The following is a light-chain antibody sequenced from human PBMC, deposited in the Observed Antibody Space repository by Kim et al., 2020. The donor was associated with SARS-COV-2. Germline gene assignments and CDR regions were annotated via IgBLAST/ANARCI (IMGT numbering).Light chain of an antibody. CDR1: KWGDKY. J-gene: IGLJ2*01. V-gene: IGLV3-1*01. CDR2: QDS. Sequence: VSPGQTASITCSGYKWGDKYACWYQQKPGQSPVLVIYQDSKRPSGIPERFSGSNSGNTATLTISGTQSMDEADYYCQAWDSSTVVFGGGTQLTVL. CDR3: QAWDSSTVV.